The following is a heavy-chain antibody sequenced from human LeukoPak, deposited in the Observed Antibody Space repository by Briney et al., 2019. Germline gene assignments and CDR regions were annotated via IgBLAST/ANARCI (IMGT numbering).Heavy chain of an antibody. J-gene: IGHJ4*02. CDR2: INHSGST. D-gene: IGHD2-15*01. V-gene: IGHV4-34*01. CDR3: ARVPYCSGGSCYYFDY. CDR1: GGSFSGYY. Sequence: SETLSLTCAVYGGSFSGYYWSWIRQPPGKGLEWIGEINHSGSTNYNPSLKSRVTISVDTSKNQFSLKLSSVTAADTAVYYCARVPYCSGGSCYYFDYWGQGTLVTVSS.